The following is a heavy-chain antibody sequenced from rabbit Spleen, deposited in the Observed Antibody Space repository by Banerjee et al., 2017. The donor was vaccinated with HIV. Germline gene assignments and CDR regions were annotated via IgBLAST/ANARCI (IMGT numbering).Heavy chain of an antibody. CDR1: GVSLNDKDV. D-gene: IGHD1-1*01. V-gene: IGHV1S45*01. CDR2: INIVTGKS. CDR3: ARDLAAWNSGSYAFNL. J-gene: IGHJ4*01. Sequence: QEQLVESGGGLVKPEGSLTLTCKASGVSLNDKDVMCWVRQAPGKGLEWIACINIVTGKSVYASWAKGRFTMSRTSSTTVTLRMTSLTGADTATYFCARDLAAWNSGSYAFNLWGPGTLVTVS.